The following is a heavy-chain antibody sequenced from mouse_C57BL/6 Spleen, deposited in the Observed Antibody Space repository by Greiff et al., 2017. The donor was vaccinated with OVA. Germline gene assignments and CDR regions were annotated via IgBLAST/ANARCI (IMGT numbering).Heavy chain of an antibody. CDR1: GYAFSSSW. CDR3: ARWPSYYSNYLFDY. J-gene: IGHJ2*01. D-gene: IGHD2-5*01. CDR2: IYPGDGDT. V-gene: IGHV1-82*01. Sequence: QVQLKESGPELVKPGASVKISCKASGYAFSSSWMNWVKQRPGKGLEWIGRIYPGDGDTNYNGKFKGKATLTADKSSSTAYMQLSSLTSEDSAVYFCARWPSYYSNYLFDYWGQGTTLTVSS.